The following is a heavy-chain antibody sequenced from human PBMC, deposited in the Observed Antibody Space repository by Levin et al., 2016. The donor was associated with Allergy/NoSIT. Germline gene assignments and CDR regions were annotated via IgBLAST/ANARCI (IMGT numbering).Heavy chain of an antibody. CDR3: FADYGGLDGLDV. V-gene: IGHV3-23*01. D-gene: IGHD4-23*01. CDR2: ISGSGDT. J-gene: IGHJ3*01. Sequence: GGSLRLSCVVSGFNFHDNAMGWVRQAPGKGPEWVSGISGSGDTYYTDSVKGRFTVSRDSSKNILYLLMNSLTADDTALYYCFADYGGLDGLDVWGQGTMVTVSS. CDR1: GFNFHDNA.